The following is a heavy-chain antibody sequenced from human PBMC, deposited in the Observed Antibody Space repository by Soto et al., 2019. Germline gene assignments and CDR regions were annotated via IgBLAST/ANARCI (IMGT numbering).Heavy chain of an antibody. CDR1: GGSISSGDYY. Sequence: PSETLSLTCTVSGGSISSGDYYWSWIRQPPGKGLEWIGYIYYSGSTYYNPSLKSRVTISVDTSKNQFSLKLSSVTAADTAVYYCARQITGLNWFDPSGQGTLVTVSS. D-gene: IGHD1-20*01. V-gene: IGHV4-30-4*01. CDR2: IYYSGST. CDR3: ARQITGLNWFDP. J-gene: IGHJ5*02.